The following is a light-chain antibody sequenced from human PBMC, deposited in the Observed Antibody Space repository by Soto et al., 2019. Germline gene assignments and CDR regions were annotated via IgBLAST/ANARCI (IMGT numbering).Light chain of an antibody. CDR1: SSDVGAYKF. V-gene: IGLV2-14*01. J-gene: IGLJ3*02. Sequence: QSALTQPASVSGSPGQSITIFCTGTSSDVGAYKFVSWYRHHPGRAPQVMIYEVTNRPSGVSSRFYGSKSGNTASLTISGLQPEDEGDYYCSSYSSTSTPWVFGGGTKVTVL. CDR2: EVT. CDR3: SSYSSTSTPWV.